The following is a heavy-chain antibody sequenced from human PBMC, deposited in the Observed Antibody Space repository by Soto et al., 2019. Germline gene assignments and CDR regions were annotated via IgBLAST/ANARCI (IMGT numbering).Heavy chain of an antibody. CDR1: GYSFSDYW. V-gene: IGHV5-51*01. CDR3: ARRRQYRGTSTCRFDP. J-gene: IGHJ5*02. CDR2: IYPGDSDT. Sequence: PGESLKISCKASGYSFSDYWIGWVRQMPGRGLEWMGIIYPGDSDTRYSASFQGQVTISADKSISTTFLQWSSLKASDTAMYYCARRRQYRGTSTCRFDPWVQGTQVTVSS. D-gene: IGHD2-21*01.